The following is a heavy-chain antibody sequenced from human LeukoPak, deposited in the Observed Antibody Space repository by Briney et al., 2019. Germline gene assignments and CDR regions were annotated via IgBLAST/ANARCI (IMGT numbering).Heavy chain of an antibody. CDR2: IYHSGST. D-gene: IGHD4-17*01. CDR3: ARVLTVTTGRASWFDP. CDR1: GGSISSGGYS. J-gene: IGHJ5*02. V-gene: IGHV4-30-2*01. Sequence: SQTLSLTCAVSGGSISSGGYSWSWIRQPPGKGLVWIGYIYHSGSTYYNPSLKSRVTISVDTPKNQFSLKLSSVTAADTAVYYCARVLTVTTGRASWFDPWGQGTLVTVSS.